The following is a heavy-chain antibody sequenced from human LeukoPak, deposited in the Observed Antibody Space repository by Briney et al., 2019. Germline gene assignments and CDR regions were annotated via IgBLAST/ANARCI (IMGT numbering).Heavy chain of an antibody. V-gene: IGHV4-59*01. D-gene: IGHD3-22*01. J-gene: IGHJ5*02. CDR3: ARGSGYYNWFDP. CDR1: GGSISSYY. CDR2: IYHNGCT. Sequence: SVTVSLTCTVSGGSISSYYWSWIRQPPGKGLEWIGYIYHNGCTNYSPSLKSRVTISVDTSKNQFSLKLSSVTAADTAVYYCARGSGYYNWFDPWGQGTLVTLRS.